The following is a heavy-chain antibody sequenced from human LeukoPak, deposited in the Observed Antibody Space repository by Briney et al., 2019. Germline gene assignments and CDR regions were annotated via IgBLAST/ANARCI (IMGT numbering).Heavy chain of an antibody. J-gene: IGHJ6*04. CDR1: GFTFSSYE. CDR2: ISSSGSTI. CDR3: AELGITMIGGV. V-gene: IGHV3-48*03. Sequence: GGSLRLACAASGFTFSSYEMNWVRQAPGKGPEWVSYISSSGSTIYYADSVKGRFTISRDNAKNSLYLQMNSLRAEDTAVYYCAELGITMIGGVWGKGTTVTISS. D-gene: IGHD3-10*02.